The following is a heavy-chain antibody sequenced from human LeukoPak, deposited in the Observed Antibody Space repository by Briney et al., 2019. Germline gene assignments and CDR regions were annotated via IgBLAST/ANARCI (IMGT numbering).Heavy chain of an antibody. D-gene: IGHD2-15*01. CDR1: GYTLTELS. J-gene: IGHJ3*02. CDR3: ATGLGYCSGGSCYEGEDDAFDI. Sequence: ASVKVPCKVSGYTLTELSMHWVRQAPGKGLEWMGGFDPEGGETIYAQKFQGRVTMTEDTSTDTAYMELSSLRSEDTAVYYCATGLGYCSGGSCYEGEDDAFDIWGQGTMVTVSS. CDR2: FDPEGGET. V-gene: IGHV1-24*01.